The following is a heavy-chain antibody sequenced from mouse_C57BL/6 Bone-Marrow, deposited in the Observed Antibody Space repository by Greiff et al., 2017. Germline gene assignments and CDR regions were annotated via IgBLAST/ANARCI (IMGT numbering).Heavy chain of an antibody. V-gene: IGHV1-58*01. J-gene: IGHJ3*01. CDR1: GYTFTSYG. CDR2: IYIGNGYT. Sequence: VQLQQSGAELVRPGSSVKMSCKTSGYTFTSYGINWVKQRPGQGLEWIGYIYIGNGYTEYNEKFKGKATLTSDTSSSTAYMQLSSLTSEDSAIFVCARSRVYYDYDWFAYWGQGTLVTVSA. CDR3: ARSRVYYDYDWFAY. D-gene: IGHD2-4*01.